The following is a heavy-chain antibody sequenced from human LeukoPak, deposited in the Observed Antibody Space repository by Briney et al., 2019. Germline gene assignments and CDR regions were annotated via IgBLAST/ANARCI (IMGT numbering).Heavy chain of an antibody. CDR2: IGANSDDV. D-gene: IGHD6-13*01. CDR3: AKVAAAGTFDY. V-gene: IGHV3-21*04. J-gene: IGHJ4*02. Sequence: GGSLRLSCAGSGFTFSTHTMNWVRQAPGRGLEWVSSIGANSDDVYYADSVKGRFTISRDNSKNTLYLQMNSLRAEDTAVYYCAKVAAAGTFDYWGQGTLVTVSS. CDR1: GFTFSTHT.